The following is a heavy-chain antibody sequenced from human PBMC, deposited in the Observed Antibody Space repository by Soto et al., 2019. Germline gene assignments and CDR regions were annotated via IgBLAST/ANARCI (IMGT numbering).Heavy chain of an antibody. J-gene: IGHJ4*02. D-gene: IGHD3-22*01. Sequence: ASVKVSCKASGYTFTGYYMHWVRQAPGQGLEWMGWINPNNGDTKYSQKLQGRVTITRDTSTSTAYMELSSLRSEDTAVYYCARAEYYYDSSGLGFEYWGQGTLVTVPS. CDR2: INPNNGDT. CDR1: GYTFTGYY. V-gene: IGHV1-2*02. CDR3: ARAEYYYDSSGLGFEY.